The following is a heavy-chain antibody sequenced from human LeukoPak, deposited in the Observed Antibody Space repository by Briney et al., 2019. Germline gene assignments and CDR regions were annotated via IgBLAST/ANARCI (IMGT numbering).Heavy chain of an antibody. D-gene: IGHD3-9*01. J-gene: IGHJ4*02. Sequence: PGGSLRLSCAASRFTFSSYSMNWVRQAPGKGLEWVSSISSSSSYIYYADSVKGRFTISRDNAKNSLYLQMNSLRAEDTAVYYCARNRNDILTGYTDYWGQGTLVTVSS. CDR2: ISSSSSYI. V-gene: IGHV3-21*01. CDR3: ARNRNDILTGYTDY. CDR1: RFTFSSYS.